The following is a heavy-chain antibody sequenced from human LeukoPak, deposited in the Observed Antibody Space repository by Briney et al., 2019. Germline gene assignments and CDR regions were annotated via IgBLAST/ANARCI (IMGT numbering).Heavy chain of an antibody. Sequence: VASVKVSCKTSGGTFSSYTITWVRQAPGQGLEWMGGITPIFGTTNYAQKFQGRVTITADESTSTAYMELSSLRSEDTAVYYCARGWQLGGDLGDAFDIWGQGTMVTVSS. V-gene: IGHV1-69*13. CDR2: ITPIFGTT. D-gene: IGHD2-21*01. CDR3: ARGWQLGGDLGDAFDI. CDR1: GGTFSSYT. J-gene: IGHJ3*02.